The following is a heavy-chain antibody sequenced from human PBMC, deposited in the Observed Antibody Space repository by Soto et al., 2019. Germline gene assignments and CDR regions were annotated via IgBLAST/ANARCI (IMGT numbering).Heavy chain of an antibody. J-gene: IGHJ5*02. Sequence: SETLSLTCTVSGGSISSYYWSWIRQPPGKGLEWIGYIYYSGSTNYNPSLKSRVTISVDTSKNQFSLKLSSVTAADTAVYYCARGYYSSSFGFDPWGQGTLVTVSS. CDR1: GGSISSYY. V-gene: IGHV4-59*01. CDR2: IYYSGST. D-gene: IGHD6-6*01. CDR3: ARGYYSSSFGFDP.